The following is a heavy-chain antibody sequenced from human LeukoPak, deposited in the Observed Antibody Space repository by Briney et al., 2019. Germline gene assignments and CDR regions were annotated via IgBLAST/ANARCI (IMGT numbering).Heavy chain of an antibody. Sequence: PGGSLRLSCAASGFTFSSYGMHWVRQAPGKGLEWVAVISYDGSNKYYADSVKGRFTISRDNSKNTLYLQMNSLRAEDTAVYYCAKDAGITMVRGVTYYFDYWGQGTLVTVSS. CDR2: ISYDGSNK. J-gene: IGHJ4*02. CDR3: AKDAGITMVRGVTYYFDY. V-gene: IGHV3-30*18. D-gene: IGHD3-10*01. CDR1: GFTFSSYG.